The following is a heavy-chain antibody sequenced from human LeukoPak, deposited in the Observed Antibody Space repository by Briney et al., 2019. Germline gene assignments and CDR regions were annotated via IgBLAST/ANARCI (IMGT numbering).Heavy chain of an antibody. D-gene: IGHD3-22*01. J-gene: IGHJ4*02. V-gene: IGHV3-74*01. Sequence: GGALRLSCAASGFTFSSYWMHWVRQAPGKGLVWVSRINSDGRGTSYADSVKGRFTISRDNAKNTLYLQMNSLRAEDTAVYFCARNRQWLLADYWGQGTVVTVSS. CDR1: GFTFSSYW. CDR2: INSDGRGT. CDR3: ARNRQWLLADY.